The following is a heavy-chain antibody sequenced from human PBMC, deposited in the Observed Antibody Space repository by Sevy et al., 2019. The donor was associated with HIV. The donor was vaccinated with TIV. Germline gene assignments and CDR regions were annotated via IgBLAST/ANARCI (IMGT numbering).Heavy chain of an antibody. CDR1: EFSLSTIGVA. CDR3: AHRQPLYRGSRLGYFDY. Sequence: SGPTLVNPTQPLTLTCTFSEFSLSTIGVAVGWIRQPPGRALEWLALIYWDDHKVYSPSLKSRLTITKDNSKNQVVLTLTNVNPVDTATYSCAHRQPLYRGSRLGYFDYWGQGILVTVSS. J-gene: IGHJ4*02. D-gene: IGHD3-16*02. V-gene: IGHV2-5*02. CDR2: IYWDDHK.